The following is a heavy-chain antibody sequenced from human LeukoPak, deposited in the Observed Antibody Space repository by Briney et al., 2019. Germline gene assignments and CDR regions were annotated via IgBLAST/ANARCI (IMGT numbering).Heavy chain of an antibody. V-gene: IGHV3-53*01. CDR2: IYSGGST. CDR1: GFTVSSNY. CDR3: ARAASRGITIFDRDYYYYYMDV. D-gene: IGHD3-3*01. Sequence: PGGSLRLSCAASGFTVSSNYMSWVRQAPGKGLEWVSVIYSGGSTYYADSVKGRFTISRDNSKNTLYLQMNSLRAEDTAVYYCARAASRGITIFDRDYYYYYMDVWGKGTTVTVSS. J-gene: IGHJ6*03.